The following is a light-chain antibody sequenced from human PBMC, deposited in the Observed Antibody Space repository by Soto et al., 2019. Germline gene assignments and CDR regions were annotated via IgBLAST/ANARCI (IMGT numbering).Light chain of an antibody. CDR1: TSDVGNYNY. J-gene: IGLJ1*01. CDR3: SSYTATNTYV. Sequence: QSVLTQPASVSGSPGRSITISCTGTTSDVGNYNYVSWYQQHPGKAPKLMIYEVSYRSTGASNRFSGTKSGNTASLTISGLQGEDEADYYCSSYTATNTYVFGTGTKVTVL. CDR2: EVS. V-gene: IGLV2-14*01.